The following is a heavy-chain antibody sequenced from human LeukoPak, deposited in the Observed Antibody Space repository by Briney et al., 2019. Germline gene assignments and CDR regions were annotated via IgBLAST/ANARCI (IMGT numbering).Heavy chain of an antibody. V-gene: IGHV4-39*01. D-gene: IGHD7-27*01. J-gene: IGHJ5*02. CDR3: ARQLTGGWFDP. CDR1: GGSIRSSYYY. Sequence: SETLSLTCTVSGGSIRSSYYYWGWIRQPPGKGLEWIGSIYDSGSTCYNPSLKSRVTISVDTSKNQFSLKLNSVTAADTAVYYCARQLTGGWFDPWGQGTLVTVSS. CDR2: IYDSGST.